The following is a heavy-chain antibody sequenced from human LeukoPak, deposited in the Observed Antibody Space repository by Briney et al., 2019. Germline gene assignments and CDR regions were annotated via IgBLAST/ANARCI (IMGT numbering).Heavy chain of an antibody. CDR2: MNPSNGNT. CDR1: GYTFTSYA. J-gene: IGHJ4*02. Sequence: ASVKVSCKASGYTFTSYAINWVRQATGQGLEWMGWMNPSNGNTGFAQKFQGRLTMTRSTSISTAYMELSGLTSEDTAVYLCARGSSEEMATIAYWGQGTLVTVSS. V-gene: IGHV1-8*01. CDR3: ARGSSEEMATIAY. D-gene: IGHD5-24*01.